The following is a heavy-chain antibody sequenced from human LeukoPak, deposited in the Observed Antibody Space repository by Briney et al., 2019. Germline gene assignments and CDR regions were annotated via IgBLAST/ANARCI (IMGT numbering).Heavy chain of an antibody. CDR1: GYTLTELS. CDR2: FDPEDGET. V-gene: IGHV1-24*01. Sequence: ASVKVSCKVSGYTLTELSMHWVRQAPGKGLEWMGGFDPEDGETIHAQKFQGRVTMTEDTSTDTAYMELSSLRSEDTAVYYCATGGSGSYLPYYMDVWGKGTTVTVSS. J-gene: IGHJ6*03. CDR3: ATGGSGSYLPYYMDV. D-gene: IGHD1-26*01.